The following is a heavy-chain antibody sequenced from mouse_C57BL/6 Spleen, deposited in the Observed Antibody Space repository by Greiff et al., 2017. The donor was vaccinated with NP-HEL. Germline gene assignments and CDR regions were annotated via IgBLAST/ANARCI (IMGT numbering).Heavy chain of an antibody. Sequence: EVKLMESEGGLVQPGSSMKLSCTASGFTFSDYYMAWVRQVPEKGLEWVANINYDGSSTYYLASLQSRFIISRDNAKNILYLQMSSLKSEDTATYYCSRGHYGHQAWFAYWGQGTLVTVSA. CDR3: SRGHYGHQAWFAY. CDR1: GFTFSDYY. V-gene: IGHV5-16*01. D-gene: IGHD1-2*01. J-gene: IGHJ3*01. CDR2: INYDGSST.